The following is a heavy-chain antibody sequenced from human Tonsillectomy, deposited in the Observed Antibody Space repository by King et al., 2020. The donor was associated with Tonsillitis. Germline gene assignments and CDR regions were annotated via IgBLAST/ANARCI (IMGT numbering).Heavy chain of an antibody. D-gene: IGHD6-13*01. CDR3: ARETHKYGTSWYYAFNI. J-gene: IGHJ3*02. Sequence: VQLVESGGGVVQPGRSLRLSCAASRFAFSTYGMHWVRQAPGKGLEWVTVMSHDGSNEDYADSVKGRFTISRDNSKNTLYLQMNNLGAEDTAVYYCARETHKYGTSWYYAFNIWGQGTMVTVSS. V-gene: IGHV3-30-3*01. CDR2: MSHDGSNE. CDR1: RFAFSTYG.